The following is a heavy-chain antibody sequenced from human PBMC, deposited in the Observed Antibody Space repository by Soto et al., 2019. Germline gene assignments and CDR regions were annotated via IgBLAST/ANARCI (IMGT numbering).Heavy chain of an antibody. CDR3: ATYTFGGVIPLAIDY. Sequence: GGSLRLSCAASGFTFSSYEMNWVRQAPGKGLEWVSYISSSGSTIYYADSVKGRFTISRDNAKNSLYLQMNSLRAEDTAVYYCATYTFGGVIPLAIDYWGQGTLVTVSS. D-gene: IGHD3-16*02. J-gene: IGHJ4*02. CDR2: ISSSGSTI. V-gene: IGHV3-48*03. CDR1: GFTFSSYE.